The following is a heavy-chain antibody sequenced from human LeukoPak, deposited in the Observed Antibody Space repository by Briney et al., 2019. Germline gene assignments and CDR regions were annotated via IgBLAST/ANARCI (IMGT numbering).Heavy chain of an antibody. V-gene: IGHV3-30*04. D-gene: IGHD2-8*01. J-gene: IGHJ4*02. CDR1: GFTFSSYD. CDR3: ARANIVLMVYASTLDY. CDR2: ISYDGRNK. Sequence: GGSLRLSCAAYGFTFSSYDMHWVRQAPGKGLEGVADISYDGRNKYYADSVKGRFTISRDNSKNTLYLQMNSLRAEDTAVYYCARANIVLMVYASTLDYWRQGTLVTVSS.